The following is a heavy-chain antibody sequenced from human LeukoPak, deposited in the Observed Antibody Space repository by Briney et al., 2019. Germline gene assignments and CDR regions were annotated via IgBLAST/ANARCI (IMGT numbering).Heavy chain of an antibody. J-gene: IGHJ4*02. CDR2: INQDGSQT. CDR3: ARDSSPRYSGYDWVY. D-gene: IGHD5-12*01. V-gene: IGHV3-7*01. CDR1: GFAFSDYW. Sequence: GGSLRLSCTASGFAFSDYWMSWVRQAPGKGLEWLANINQDGSQTSYVDSVRGRFTVSRDNAKNSLCLQMNSLRADDTAVYYCARDSSPRYSGYDWVYWGRGTLVTVSS.